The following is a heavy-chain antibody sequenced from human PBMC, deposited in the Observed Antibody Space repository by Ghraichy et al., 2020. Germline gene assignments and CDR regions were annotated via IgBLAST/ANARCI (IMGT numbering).Heavy chain of an antibody. D-gene: IGHD1-14*01. J-gene: IGHJ3*02. CDR2: INHSGST. CDR3: ASPSTGPNAFDI. V-gene: IGHV4-34*01. CDR1: GGSLSGYY. Sequence: SETLSLTCTIYGGSLSGYYWSWIRQPPGKGLEWIGEINHSGSTTYNPSLKSRVTISVDTSKNQFSLKLSSVTAADTAVYYCASPSTGPNAFDIWGQGTMVTVSS.